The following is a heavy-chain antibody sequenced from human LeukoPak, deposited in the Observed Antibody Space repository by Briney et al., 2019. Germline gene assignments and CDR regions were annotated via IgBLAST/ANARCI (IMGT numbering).Heavy chain of an antibody. CDR2: IYYIGST. CDR3: ARRGSGWSTQYYFDY. V-gene: IGHV4-59*08. J-gene: IGHJ4*02. CDR1: GVSISSYY. Sequence: SETLSLTCTVSGVSISSYYWSWIRQPPGKGLEWIGYIYYIGSTNYNPSLKSRVTISVDTSKNQFSLMLSSVTAADTAVYYCARRGSGWSTQYYFDYWGQGTLVTVSS. D-gene: IGHD6-19*01.